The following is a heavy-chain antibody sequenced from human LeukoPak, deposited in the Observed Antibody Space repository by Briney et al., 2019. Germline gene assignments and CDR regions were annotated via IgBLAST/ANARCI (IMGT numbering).Heavy chain of an antibody. V-gene: IGHV3-74*01. Sequence: PGGSLRLSCAPSGFTLSGHWMHWVRQAPGKGLVWVSRIISDGSMTNYADSVKGRFTISRDNAKNTLYMQMNSLRADDTAVYYCVRQGTVGEFDYWGQGTLVTVSS. D-gene: IGHD1-26*01. CDR1: GFTLSGHW. J-gene: IGHJ4*02. CDR3: VRQGTVGEFDY. CDR2: IISDGSMT.